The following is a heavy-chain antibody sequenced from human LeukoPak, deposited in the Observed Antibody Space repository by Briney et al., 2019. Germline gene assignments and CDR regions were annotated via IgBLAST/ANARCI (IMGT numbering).Heavy chain of an antibody. V-gene: IGHV1-18*01. J-gene: IGHJ3*02. CDR1: GYTFTSHG. D-gene: IGHD2-2*01. CDR2: ISAYNGNT. Sequence: ASVKVSCKASGYTFTSHGVTWVRQAPGQGLEWMGWISAYNGNTNYAQKFQGRVTMTTDTSTSTAYMELRSLRSDDTAVYYCARDGHPSAQPAFDIWGQGTMVTVSS. CDR3: ARDGHPSAQPAFDI.